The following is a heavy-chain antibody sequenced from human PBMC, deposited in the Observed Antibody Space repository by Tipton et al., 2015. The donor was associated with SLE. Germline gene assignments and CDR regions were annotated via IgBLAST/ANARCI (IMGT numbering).Heavy chain of an antibody. CDR2: IFASGST. CDR1: GVSISSGTYY. J-gene: IGHJ3*02. D-gene: IGHD1-7*01. CDR3: VRGFDTSGTFFTFDI. Sequence: LRLSCTVSGVSISSGTYYWSWIRQPAGKGLEWIGRIFASGSTNYNPSLESRVTISLGTSKNQFSLKLTSVTAADTAVYYCVRGFDTSGTFFTFDIWGQGTMVIVSS. V-gene: IGHV4-61*02.